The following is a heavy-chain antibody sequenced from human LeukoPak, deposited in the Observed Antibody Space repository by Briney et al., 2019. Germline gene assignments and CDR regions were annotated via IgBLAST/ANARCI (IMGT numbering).Heavy chain of an antibody. CDR3: VTRSYTSGWPT. J-gene: IGHJ5*02. Sequence: ASVNVSCKASGNTFIGNYIHWVRQARGPGLEWMGWINPNSGGANYAQRFQGRVTMTRDTSVTTAFLDLDRLTSDDTAVYYCVTRSYTSGWPTWGQGTLVTVSS. CDR1: GNTFIGNY. V-gene: IGHV1-2*02. CDR2: INPNSGGA. D-gene: IGHD6-19*01.